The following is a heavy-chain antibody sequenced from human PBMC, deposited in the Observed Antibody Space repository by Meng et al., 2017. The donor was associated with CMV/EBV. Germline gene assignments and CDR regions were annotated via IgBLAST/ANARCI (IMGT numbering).Heavy chain of an antibody. J-gene: IGHJ6*02. CDR2: IYYSGST. CDR3: ARVGFGELSMGYYGMDV. V-gene: IGHV4-31*03. CDR1: GGSISSGGYY. Sequence: SETLSLTCTVSGGSISSGGYYWSWIRQHPGKGLEWIGYIYYSGSTYYNPSLKSRVTISVDTSKNQFSLKLSSVTAADTAVYYCARVGFGELSMGYYGMDVWGQGTTVTVSS. D-gene: IGHD3-10*01.